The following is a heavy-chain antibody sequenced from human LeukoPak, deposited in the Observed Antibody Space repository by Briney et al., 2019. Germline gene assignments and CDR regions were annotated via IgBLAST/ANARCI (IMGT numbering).Heavy chain of an antibody. V-gene: IGHV1-46*01. J-gene: IGHJ6*03. CDR2: INPCGGST. Sequence: ASVKVSCKASGYTFTSYYMHWVRQAPGQGLEWMGIINPCGGSTSYAQKFQGRVTMTRDMSTSTVYMELSSLRSEDTAVYYCARENLEMATILCSNCYYYYMDVWGKGTTVTISS. CDR1: GYTFTSYY. D-gene: IGHD5-24*01. CDR3: ARENLEMATILCSNCYYYYMDV.